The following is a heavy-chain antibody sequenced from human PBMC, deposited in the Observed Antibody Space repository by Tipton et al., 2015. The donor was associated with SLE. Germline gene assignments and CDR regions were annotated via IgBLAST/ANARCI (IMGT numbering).Heavy chain of an antibody. CDR3: ARDSSYHVDNSGYTVFHY. CDR1: GGSISTNSW. V-gene: IGHV4-4*02. D-gene: IGHD3-22*01. CDR2: IYPTGST. Sequence: SLRLSCVISGGSISTNSWWSWVRQSPGKGLEWLGQIYPTGSTRHNPSLKSRVTVSVDRSKNQFSLTLYSVTAADTAVYYCARDSSYHVDNSGYTVFHYWGQGTLVTVSS. J-gene: IGHJ4*02.